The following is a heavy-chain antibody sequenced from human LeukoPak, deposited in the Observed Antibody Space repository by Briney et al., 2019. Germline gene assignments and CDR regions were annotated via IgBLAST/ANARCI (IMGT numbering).Heavy chain of an antibody. D-gene: IGHD3-3*01. Sequence: HPGGSLRLSCAASGFTFSSYGMHWVRQAPGKGLEWVAFIRYDGSNKYYADSVKGRFTISRDNSKNTLYLQMNSLRAEDTAVYYCARAAQLRFLEWLLFGYWGQGTLVTVSS. CDR1: GFTFSSYG. CDR2: IRYDGSNK. CDR3: ARAAQLRFLEWLLFGY. V-gene: IGHV3-30*02. J-gene: IGHJ4*02.